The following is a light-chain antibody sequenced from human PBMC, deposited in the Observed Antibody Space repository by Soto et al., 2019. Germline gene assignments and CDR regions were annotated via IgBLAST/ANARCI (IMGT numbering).Light chain of an antibody. J-gene: IGKJ1*01. V-gene: IGKV1-5*01. CDR1: QSVRGS. CDR3: QQFYIGWT. CDR2: DVS. Sequence: DIQMTQSPSTLSASVGDRFTITCRASQSVRGSLAWYQQQPGKAPKLLIYDVSNLESGVPSRFSAFGSGTEFTLSSSSLQPDNFGTYYCQQFYIGWTFCQGTRV.